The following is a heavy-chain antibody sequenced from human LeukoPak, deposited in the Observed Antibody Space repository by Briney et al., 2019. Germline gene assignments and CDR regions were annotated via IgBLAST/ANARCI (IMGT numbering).Heavy chain of an antibody. CDR2: ISPYSDNT. CDR3: ARGGPFSIAAARVYYFDY. Sequence: ASVKVSCKASDYTFTSYGISWVRQAPGQGLEWMGWISPYSDNTNYAQNLQGRVTMTTDTSTSAAYMELRSLTSDDTAMYYCARGGPFSIAAARVYYFDYWGQGTLVTVSS. J-gene: IGHJ4*02. V-gene: IGHV1-18*01. D-gene: IGHD6-13*01. CDR1: DYTFTSYG.